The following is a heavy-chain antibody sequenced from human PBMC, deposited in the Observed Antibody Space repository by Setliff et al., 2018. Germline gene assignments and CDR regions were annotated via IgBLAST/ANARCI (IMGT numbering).Heavy chain of an antibody. CDR1: GGSISSNY. V-gene: IGHV4-4*08. Sequence: SETLSLTCTVSGGSISSNYWSWVRQPPGKGLEWIGYIYTSGSTNYNPSLKSRGTISVDTSRNQVSLKMTSVTAEDTAVYYCLRIRLVPHGHSWGQGTLVTVSS. CDR2: IYTSGST. J-gene: IGHJ4*02. D-gene: IGHD2-15*01. CDR3: LRIRLVPHGHS.